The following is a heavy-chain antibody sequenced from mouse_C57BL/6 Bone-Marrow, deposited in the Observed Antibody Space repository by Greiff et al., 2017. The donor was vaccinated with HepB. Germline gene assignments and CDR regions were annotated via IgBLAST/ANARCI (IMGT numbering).Heavy chain of an antibody. CDR3: TRGPGVYYYVLYWYFDV. CDR1: GYTFTSYW. J-gene: IGHJ1*03. Sequence: EVQLQQSGTVLARPGASVKMSCKTSGYTFTSYWMHWVKQRPGQGLEWIGAIYPGNSDTSYNQKFKGKAKLTAVTSASTAYMELSSLTNEASAVYYCTRGPGVYYYVLYWYFDVWGTGTTVTVSS. CDR2: IYPGNSDT. V-gene: IGHV1-5*01. D-gene: IGHD1-1*01.